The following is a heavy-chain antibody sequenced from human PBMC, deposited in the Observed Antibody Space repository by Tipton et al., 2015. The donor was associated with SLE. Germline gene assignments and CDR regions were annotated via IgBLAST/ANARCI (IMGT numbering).Heavy chain of an antibody. V-gene: IGHV4-61*01. Sequence: TLSLTCTVSGGSISSGSYYWSWIRQPPGKGLEWIGYIYYSGSTNYNPSLKSRVTISVDTSKNQFSLKLSSVTAADTAVYYCARRGGDAFDIWGQGTMVTVSS. CDR1: GGSISSGSYY. J-gene: IGHJ3*02. D-gene: IGHD6-25*01. CDR3: ARRGGDAFDI. CDR2: IYYSGST.